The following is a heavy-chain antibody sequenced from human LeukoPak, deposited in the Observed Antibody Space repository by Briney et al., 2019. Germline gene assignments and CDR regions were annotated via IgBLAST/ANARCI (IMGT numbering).Heavy chain of an antibody. V-gene: IGHV3-23*01. CDR2: ISGSGGST. CDR1: GFTFSSYA. Sequence: GGSLRLSCAASGFTFSSYAMSWVRQAPGKGLEWVSAISGSGGSTYYADSVKGRFTISRDNSKNTLYLQMNSLRAEDTAVYYCAKHPTYYYGSGSIQSESPYMDVWGQGTTVTVSS. CDR3: AKHPTYYYGSGSIQSESPYMDV. D-gene: IGHD3-10*01. J-gene: IGHJ6*02.